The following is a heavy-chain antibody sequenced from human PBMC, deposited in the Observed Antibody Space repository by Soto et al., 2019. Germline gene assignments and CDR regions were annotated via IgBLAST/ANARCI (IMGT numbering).Heavy chain of an antibody. CDR1: GFTFSSYA. V-gene: IGHV3-23*01. Sequence: GGSLRFSCAASGFTFSSYAMSWVCQAPGKGLEWVSAISGSGGSTYYADSVKGRFTISRDNSKNTLYLQMNSLRVEDTAVYYCAKGGGGSPGNYGLDVWGQGTTVTVSS. CDR3: AKGGGGSPGNYGLDV. J-gene: IGHJ6*02. CDR2: ISGSGGST. D-gene: IGHD2-15*01.